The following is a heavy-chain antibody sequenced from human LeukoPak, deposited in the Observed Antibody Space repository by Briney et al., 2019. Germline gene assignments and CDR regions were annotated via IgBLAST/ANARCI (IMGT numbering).Heavy chain of an antibody. CDR3: AKNSVRSGYYYGY. CDR1: GFTFSSYA. J-gene: IGHJ4*02. Sequence: EGSLRLSCAASGFTFSSYAVSWVRQAPGKGLEWVSAISGNGGNTYYADSVKGRFTISRDNSKNTLYLQMNSLRAEDTAVYYCAKNSVRSGYYYGYWGQGTLVTVSS. V-gene: IGHV3-23*01. D-gene: IGHD3-22*01. CDR2: ISGNGGNT.